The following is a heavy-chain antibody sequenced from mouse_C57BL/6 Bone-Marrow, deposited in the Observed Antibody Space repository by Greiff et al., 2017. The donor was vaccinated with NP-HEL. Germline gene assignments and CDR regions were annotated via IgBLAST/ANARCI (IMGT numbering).Heavy chain of an antibody. V-gene: IGHV1-77*01. Sequence: QVQLQQSGAELVKPGASVKISCKASGYTFTDYYINWVKQRPGQGLEWIGKIGPGSGSTYYNEKFKGKATLTADKSSSTAYLQLSSLTSEDSAVYFCARPIYYDYDAWYFDVWGTGTTVTVSS. CDR1: GYTFTDYY. D-gene: IGHD2-4*01. CDR3: ARPIYYDYDAWYFDV. CDR2: IGPGSGST. J-gene: IGHJ1*03.